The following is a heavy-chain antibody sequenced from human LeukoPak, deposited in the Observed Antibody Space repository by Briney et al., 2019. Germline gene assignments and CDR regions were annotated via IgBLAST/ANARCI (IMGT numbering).Heavy chain of an antibody. CDR2: ISGSGGST. CDR1: GFTFSSYA. V-gene: IGHV3-23*01. CDR3: AKSGGLSGSGRLAMDV. Sequence: GGSLRLSCAASGFTFSSYAMSWVRQAPGKGLEWVSAISGSGGSTYYADSVKGRFTSSRDNSNNTLYVQMNSLRVEDTAVYYCAKSGGLSGSGRLAMDVWGQGTTVTVSS. J-gene: IGHJ6*02. D-gene: IGHD3-10*01.